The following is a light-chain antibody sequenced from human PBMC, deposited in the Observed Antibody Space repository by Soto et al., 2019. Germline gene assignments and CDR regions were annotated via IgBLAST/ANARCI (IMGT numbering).Light chain of an antibody. CDR1: RSVSNY. Sequence: EILLTQSPAPLSLSPGWAATPSCRASRSVSNYLAWYQQKHGQAXRXXIYDASNRPTDIPARFSGSGSGTDLTITISRLEPEDFEVYYGQQRSNWPLTFGQGTRLEIK. CDR2: DAS. J-gene: IGKJ5*01. V-gene: IGKV3-11*01. CDR3: QQRSNWPLT.